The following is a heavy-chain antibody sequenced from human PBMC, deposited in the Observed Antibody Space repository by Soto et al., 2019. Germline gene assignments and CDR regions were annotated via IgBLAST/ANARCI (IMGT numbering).Heavy chain of an antibody. J-gene: IGHJ4*02. CDR2: MQPSTGRT. CDR3: ARGVSAGVDY. D-gene: IGHD1-26*01. V-gene: IGHV1-8*01. CDR1: RYSFTSLD. Sequence: GASVKVSWKASRYSFTSLDINWVRQTAGQGLEWMGWMQPSTGRTVYAQKFQGRFTMTRDTSINTAYMELTNLTSDDTAFYYWARGVSAGVDYWGQGTLVTVSS.